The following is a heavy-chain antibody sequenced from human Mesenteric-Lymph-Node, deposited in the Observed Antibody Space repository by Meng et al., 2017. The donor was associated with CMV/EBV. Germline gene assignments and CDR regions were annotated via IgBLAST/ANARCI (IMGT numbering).Heavy chain of an antibody. V-gene: IGHV3-74*01. CDR1: GFTFSSYW. Sequence: GESLKISCVASGFTFSSYWMHWVRQAPGKGLVWVAHIVSDGSNTHFAGSVKGRFSMSRDNAKKSLYLQMISLTAEDTAVYFCARGSGESRPYYHYSYSGMDVWGQGTTVTVSS. CDR2: IVSDGSNT. D-gene: IGHD3-10*01. CDR3: ARGSGESRPYYHYSYSGMDV. J-gene: IGHJ6*02.